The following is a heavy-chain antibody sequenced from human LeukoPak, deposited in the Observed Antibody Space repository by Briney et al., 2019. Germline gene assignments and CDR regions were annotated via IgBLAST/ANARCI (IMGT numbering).Heavy chain of an antibody. CDR1: GFTFDDYG. Sequence: GSLRLSCAASGFTFDDYGMSWVLQAPGKGLEWVSGINWNGGSTGYADSVKGRFTISRDNAKNSLYLQMNSLRAEDTAVYYCARDSAMIVVARSDYWGQGTLVTVSS. CDR3: ARDSAMIVVARSDY. J-gene: IGHJ4*02. V-gene: IGHV3-20*04. CDR2: INWNGGST. D-gene: IGHD3-22*01.